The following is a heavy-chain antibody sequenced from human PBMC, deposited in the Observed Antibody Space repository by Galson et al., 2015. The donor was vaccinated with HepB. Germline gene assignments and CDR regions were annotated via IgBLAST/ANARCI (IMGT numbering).Heavy chain of an antibody. CDR2: ISGSGGST. CDR3: AKFPGPIIALEAEKDV. Sequence: SLRLSCAASGFTFSSYVMTWVRQAPGKGLEWVSGISGSGGSTYYAESVKGRFTISRDNSKNTVYLQMNSLRVEDTATYYCAKFPGPIIALEAEKDVWGKGTTVTVSS. J-gene: IGHJ6*04. D-gene: IGHD2-8*01. V-gene: IGHV3-23*01. CDR1: GFTFSSYV.